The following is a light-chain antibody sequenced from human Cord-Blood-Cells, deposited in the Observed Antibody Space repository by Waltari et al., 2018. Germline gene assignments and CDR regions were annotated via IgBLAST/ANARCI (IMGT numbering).Light chain of an antibody. J-gene: IGLJ3*02. V-gene: IGLV2-23*01. CDR1: SSDVGSYNL. Sequence: QSALTQPASVSGSPGQSITISCTGTSSDVGSYNLVSWYQQHPGKAPKLMIYEGSKRRSGVSNRFSGSKSGNTASRTVSGLQAEDEADYYCCSYADSSTWVFGGGTKLTVL. CDR2: EGS. CDR3: CSYADSSTWV.